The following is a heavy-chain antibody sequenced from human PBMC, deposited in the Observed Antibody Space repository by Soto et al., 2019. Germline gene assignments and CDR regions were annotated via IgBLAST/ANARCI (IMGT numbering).Heavy chain of an antibody. Sequence: QVQLVESGGGVVQPGRSLRLSCAASGFSFSTYGMHWVRQAPGEGLEWVAVISYDGNTKYYADSVKGRFTISRDNSKSTLYLQMNNLRAEDTGVYYCAAAVALGYWGQGTLVTVSS. CDR1: GFSFSTYG. V-gene: IGHV3-30*03. J-gene: IGHJ4*02. D-gene: IGHD6-19*01. CDR2: ISYDGNTK. CDR3: AAAVALGY.